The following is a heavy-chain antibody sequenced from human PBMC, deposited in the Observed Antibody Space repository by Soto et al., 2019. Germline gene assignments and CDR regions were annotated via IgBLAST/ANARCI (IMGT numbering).Heavy chain of an antibody. V-gene: IGHV1-69*12. CDR1: GGTFSSYA. Sequence: QVQLVQSGAEVKKPGSSVKVSCKASGGTFSSYAISWVRQAPGQGLEWMGGIIPIFGTATYAQKFQGRVTITADESTSTAYREMSSLRSEDTAVYYCATQGLPNYYYYGMDVWGQGTTVTVSS. CDR3: ATQGLPNYYYYGMDV. J-gene: IGHJ6*02. CDR2: IIPIFGTA. D-gene: IGHD5-18*01.